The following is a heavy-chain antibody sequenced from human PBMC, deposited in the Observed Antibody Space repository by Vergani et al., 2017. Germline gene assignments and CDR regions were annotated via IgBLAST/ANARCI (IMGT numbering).Heavy chain of an antibody. J-gene: IGHJ4*02. CDR1: GGSFSVNY. Sequence: QVQLQQWGAGLLKPSETLSLTCAVYGGSFSVNYWSGIRQPPGKGLEWIGEINHSGSTNYNPSLKIRVTISVDTSKNQFSLKLSSVTAADTAVYYCACPGIGRSFAYWGQGTLVTVSS. CDR3: ACPGIGRSFAY. D-gene: IGHD1-26*01. V-gene: IGHV4-34*01. CDR2: INHSGST.